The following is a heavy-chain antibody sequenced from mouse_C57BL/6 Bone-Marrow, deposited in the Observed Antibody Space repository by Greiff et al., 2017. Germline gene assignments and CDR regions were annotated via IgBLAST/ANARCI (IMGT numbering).Heavy chain of an antibody. CDR3: ARPSLLLRYLFDY. J-gene: IGHJ2*01. D-gene: IGHD1-1*01. CDR1: GFTFSSYG. CDR2: ISSGGSYT. Sequence: DVMLVESGGDLVKPGGSLKLSCAASGFTFSSYGMSWVRQTPDKRLEWVATISSGGSYTYYPDSVKGRFTISRDNAKNTLYLQMSSLKSEDTAMYYCARPSLLLRYLFDYWGQGTTLTVSS. V-gene: IGHV5-6*02.